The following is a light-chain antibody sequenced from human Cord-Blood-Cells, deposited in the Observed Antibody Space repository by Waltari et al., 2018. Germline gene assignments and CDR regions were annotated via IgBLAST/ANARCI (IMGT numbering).Light chain of an antibody. Sequence: QSALTQPASVSGSPGQSITISCTGTSSDVGSYHLVSWYQQHPVKAPKLMIYEGSKLPAGVSNRVSGSKSGNTASLTSSGLQAEDEADYYCCSYAGSSTWVFGGGTKLTVL. CDR2: EGS. CDR3: CSYAGSSTWV. V-gene: IGLV2-23*01. J-gene: IGLJ3*02. CDR1: SSDVGSYHL.